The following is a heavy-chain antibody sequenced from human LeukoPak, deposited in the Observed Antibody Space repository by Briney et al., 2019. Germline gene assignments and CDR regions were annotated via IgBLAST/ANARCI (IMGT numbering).Heavy chain of an antibody. D-gene: IGHD4-11*01. Sequence: GGSLRLSCAASGFTFDDYAMHWVRQAPGKGLEWVSLISWDGGSTYYADSVKGRFTISRDNSKSSLYLQMNSLRAEDTALYYCAKDDYMNWFDPWGQGTLVTVSS. CDR3: AKDDYMNWFDP. CDR1: GFTFDDYA. V-gene: IGHV3-43D*04. J-gene: IGHJ5*02. CDR2: ISWDGGST.